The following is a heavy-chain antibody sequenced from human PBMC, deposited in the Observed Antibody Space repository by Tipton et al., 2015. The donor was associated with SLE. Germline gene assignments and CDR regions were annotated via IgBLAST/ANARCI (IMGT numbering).Heavy chain of an antibody. CDR1: GGSINNTY. CDR3: ARAYYYDSSGYYYKGAFDI. D-gene: IGHD3-22*01. V-gene: IGHV4-34*01. J-gene: IGHJ3*02. CDR2: TNHGGST. Sequence: TLSLTCTVSGGSINNTYWNWIRQPPGKGLEWIGETNHGGSTNYNPSLKSRVTISVDTSKNQFSLKLSSVTAADTAVYYCARAYYYDSSGYYYKGAFDIWGQGTMVTVSS.